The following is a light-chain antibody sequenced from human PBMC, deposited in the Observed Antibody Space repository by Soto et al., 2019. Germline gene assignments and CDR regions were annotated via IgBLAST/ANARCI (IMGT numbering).Light chain of an antibody. J-gene: IGLJ2*01. CDR1: SSDVGGYNY. CDR3: SSYTSSTTLV. Sequence: QSALTQPASVSGSPGQSNTISCPGTSSDVGGYNYVSWYQQHPGKAPKLMIYDVSNRPSGVSNRFSGSKSGNTASLTISGLQSEDEADCYCSSYTSSTTLVFGGGTKLTVL. CDR2: DVS. V-gene: IGLV2-14*01.